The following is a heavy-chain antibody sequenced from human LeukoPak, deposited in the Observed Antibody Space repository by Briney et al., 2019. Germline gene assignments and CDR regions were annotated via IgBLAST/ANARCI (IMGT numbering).Heavy chain of an antibody. CDR1: GFTFSRYG. Sequence: PGGSLRLSCTASGFTFSRYGMHWVRQAPGKGLEWVAVIWYDGSNRQYADSVKGRFTISRDNSKNTLYLQMNSLRAEDTAVYYCARDFGFSPSSGYSFGYWGQGTLVTVSS. V-gene: IGHV3-33*01. CDR2: IWYDGSNR. J-gene: IGHJ4*02. CDR3: ARDFGFSPSSGYSFGY. D-gene: IGHD3-22*01.